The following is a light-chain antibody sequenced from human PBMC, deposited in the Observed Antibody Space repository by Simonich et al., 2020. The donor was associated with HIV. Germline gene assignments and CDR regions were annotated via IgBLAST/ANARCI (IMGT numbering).Light chain of an antibody. J-gene: IGLJ2*01. CDR1: ELPKKY. V-gene: IGLV3-25*03. CDR3: QSADSSGTYHVV. Sequence: SYELTQPPSVSVSPGQTARITCSGDELPKKYAYWYQQKPGQAPVLVIYKDRMRPSGIPERFSGSSSGTTVTLTISGVQAEDEADYYCQSADSSGTYHVVFGGGTKLTVL. CDR2: KDR.